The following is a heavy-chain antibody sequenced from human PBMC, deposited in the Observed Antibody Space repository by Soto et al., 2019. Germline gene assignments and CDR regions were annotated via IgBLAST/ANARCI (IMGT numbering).Heavy chain of an antibody. J-gene: IGHJ4*02. CDR2: ISGSGGST. D-gene: IGHD6-19*01. CDR3: AKGLQGQWLSPSLFDY. Sequence: PGGSLRLSCAASGFTFSSYAMSWVRQAPGKGLEWVSAISGSGGSTYYADSVKGRFTIPRDNSKNTLYLQMNSLRAEDTAVYYCAKGLQGQWLSPSLFDYWGQGTLVTVSS. CDR1: GFTFSSYA. V-gene: IGHV3-23*01.